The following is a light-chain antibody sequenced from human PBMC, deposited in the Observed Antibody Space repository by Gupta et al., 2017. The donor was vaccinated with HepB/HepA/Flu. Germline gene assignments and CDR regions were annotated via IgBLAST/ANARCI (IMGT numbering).Light chain of an antibody. J-gene: IGKJ2*01. CDR3: QQYNDYSPYT. CDR2: RSS. CDR1: QTINNW. V-gene: IGKV1-5*03. Sequence: DIQMTQSPSTLSASVGDRVAITCRASQTINNWLAWYQQKPGKAPKLLIFRSSTLESGVPSRFSGSGSGTEFTLTISSLQPDDFATYYCQQYNDYSPYTFGQGTXLEIK.